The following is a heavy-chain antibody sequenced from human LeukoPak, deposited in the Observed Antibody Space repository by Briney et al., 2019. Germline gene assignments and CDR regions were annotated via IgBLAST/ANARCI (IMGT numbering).Heavy chain of an antibody. Sequence: KPSETLSLTCTVSGGSISSYYWSWIRQPPGKGLEWIGYIYYSGSTNYNPSLKSRVTISVDTSKNQFSLKLSSVTAADTAVYYCARGVNFEYWGQGTLVTVSS. CDR1: GGSISSYY. J-gene: IGHJ4*02. CDR2: IYYSGST. V-gene: IGHV4-59*01. D-gene: IGHD3-10*01. CDR3: ARGVNFEY.